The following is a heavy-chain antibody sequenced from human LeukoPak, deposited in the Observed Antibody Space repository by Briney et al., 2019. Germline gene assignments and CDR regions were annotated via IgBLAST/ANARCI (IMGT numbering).Heavy chain of an antibody. CDR2: IKQDGSEK. D-gene: IGHD3-22*01. CDR3: AKCFYYDTVRYFDY. J-gene: IGHJ4*02. V-gene: IGHV3-7*03. Sequence: PGGFLRLSCAASGFTFSSYWMSWVRQAPGKGLEWVANIKQDGSEKYYVDSVKGRFTISRDNAKNSLYLQMKSLRAEDTAVYYCAKCFYYDTVRYFDYWGQGTLVTVSS. CDR1: GFTFSSYW.